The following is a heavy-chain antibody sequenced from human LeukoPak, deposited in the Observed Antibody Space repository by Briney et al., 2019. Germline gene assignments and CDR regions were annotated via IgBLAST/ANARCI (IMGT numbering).Heavy chain of an antibody. CDR2: INPNSGGT. CDR3: VRDPLNLGLYYFDY. Sequence: ASVKVSCKASGYTFTGYYMHWVRQAPGQGLEWMGCINPNSGGTNYAQKFQGRVTMTRDTSISTAYMELSRLRSDAAAVCYCVRDPLNLGLYYFDYWGQGTLVTVSS. V-gene: IGHV1-2*02. D-gene: IGHD7-27*01. J-gene: IGHJ4*02. CDR1: GYTFTGYY.